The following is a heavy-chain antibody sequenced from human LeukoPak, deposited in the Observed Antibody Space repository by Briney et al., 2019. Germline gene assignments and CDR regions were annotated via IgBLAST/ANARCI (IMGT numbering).Heavy chain of an antibody. J-gene: IGHJ4*02. CDR2: IYTGGNT. CDR1: GFTVDSNY. D-gene: IGHD2-2*01. CDR3: AKDRYCSSTSCYAGFDY. V-gene: IGHV3-53*01. Sequence: PGGSLRLSCAASGFTVDSNYLSWVRQAPGKGLEWVSTIYTGGNTYYAASVKGRFTISRDNSKNTLYLQMNSLRAEDTAVYYCAKDRYCSSTSCYAGFDYWGQGTLVTVSS.